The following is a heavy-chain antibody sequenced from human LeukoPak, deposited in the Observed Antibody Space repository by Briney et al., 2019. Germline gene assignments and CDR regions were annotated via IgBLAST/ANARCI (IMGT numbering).Heavy chain of an antibody. D-gene: IGHD3-10*01. CDR2: IYYSGST. J-gene: IGHJ3*01. Sequence: PSETLSLTCIVSGGPISSGGGYYWSWIRQHPGKGLEWIGYIYYSGSTYYNPSLSSRVIMSVDTSRNQFSLKVNSLTAADTAVYYCAREGDGSGSVDAFYVWGQGTMVTVSS. CDR3: AREGDGSGSVDAFYV. CDR1: GGPISSGGGYY. V-gene: IGHV4-31*03.